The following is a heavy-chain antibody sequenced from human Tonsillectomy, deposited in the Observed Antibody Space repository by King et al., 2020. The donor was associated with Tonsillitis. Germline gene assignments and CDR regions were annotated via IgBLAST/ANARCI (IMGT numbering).Heavy chain of an antibody. V-gene: IGHV4-39*01. CDR3: ARSSPVTTRWFAP. Sequence: QLQESGPGLVKPSETLSLTCTVSDDSVSSGGYYWGWVRQSPGRGLEWIGTIYHDGNTYYNPSLKSRVTISVDTSQNQFSLKLSSVTAADTSVYYCARSSPVTTRWFAPWGRGTLVTVSS. D-gene: IGHD4-17*01. J-gene: IGHJ5*02. CDR2: IYHDGNT. CDR1: DDSVSSGGYY.